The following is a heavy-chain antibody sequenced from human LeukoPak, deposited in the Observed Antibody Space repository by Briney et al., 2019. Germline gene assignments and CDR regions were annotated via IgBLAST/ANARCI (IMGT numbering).Heavy chain of an antibody. CDR2: ISAHNGNT. CDR1: GYTFTTHG. CDR3: ARDGYFDL. V-gene: IGHV1-18*01. Sequence: ASVKLSCKASGYTFTTHGIAWVRRAPGQGLEWMGWISAHNGNTNYAQSLQGRVTMTTDTSTNTAYMELRSLRSDDTAVYYCARDGYFDLWGRGTLVTVSS. J-gene: IGHJ2*01.